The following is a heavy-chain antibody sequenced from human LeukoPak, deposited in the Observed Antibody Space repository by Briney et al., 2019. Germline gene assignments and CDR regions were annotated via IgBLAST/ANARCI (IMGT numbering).Heavy chain of an antibody. J-gene: IGHJ4*02. V-gene: IGHV3-21*01. CDR2: ISSSSSYI. CDR3: ARGSGSGWYYFDY. CDR1: GFTFSSYS. D-gene: IGHD6-19*01. Sequence: GGSLRLSCAASGFTFSSYSMNWVRQAPGKGLECVSSISSSSSYIYYADSVKGRFTISRDNAKNSLYLQMNSLRAEDTAVYYCARGSGSGWYYFDYWGQGTLVTVSS.